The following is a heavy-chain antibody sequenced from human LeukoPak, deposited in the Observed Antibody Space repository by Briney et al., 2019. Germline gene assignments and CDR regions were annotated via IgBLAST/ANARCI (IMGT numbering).Heavy chain of an antibody. V-gene: IGHV4-39*07. CDR1: GGSISSSSYY. Sequence: SETLSLTCTVSGGSISSSSYYWGWIRQPPGKGLEWIGNIYYSGSTYYSSSLKSRVIISVDTSKNQSSLKLSSVPAADTAVYYCARPKSAVAGSDDAFDIWGQGTMVTVSS. D-gene: IGHD6-19*01. CDR2: IYYSGST. CDR3: ARPKSAVAGSDDAFDI. J-gene: IGHJ3*02.